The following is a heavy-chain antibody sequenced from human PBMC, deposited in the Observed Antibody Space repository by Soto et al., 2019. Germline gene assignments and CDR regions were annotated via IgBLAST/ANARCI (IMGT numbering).Heavy chain of an antibody. CDR1: GFTLSTSAVG. V-gene: IGHV2-5*02. Sequence: QITLKESGPTLVKPTQTLTLTCTSSGFTLSTSAVGVGWIRQPPGKALEWLAVIYWDDDKRYSPSLKTRLTITKDTSKNQVVLTMTNMDPVDTATYYCAHRRLYYATDVWGQGTTVTVSS. J-gene: IGHJ6*02. CDR3: AHRRLYYATDV. CDR2: IYWDDDK.